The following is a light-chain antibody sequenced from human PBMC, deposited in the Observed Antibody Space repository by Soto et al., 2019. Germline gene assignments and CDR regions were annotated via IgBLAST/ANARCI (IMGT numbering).Light chain of an antibody. CDR1: QSVRSN. CDR3: QQRNNWPPIT. V-gene: IGKV3-15*01. Sequence: EIVMTQSAATLSAYPGERATLSCRASQSVRSNLAWYQQKPGQAPRLLIYGASTRATGIPARFSGSGSGTEFTLSISSLQSEDFAVYYCQQRNNWPPITFGQGTRLEIK. J-gene: IGKJ5*01. CDR2: GAS.